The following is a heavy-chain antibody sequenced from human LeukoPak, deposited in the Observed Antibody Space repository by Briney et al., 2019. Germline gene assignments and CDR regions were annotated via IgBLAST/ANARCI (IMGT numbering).Heavy chain of an antibody. D-gene: IGHD3-22*01. CDR3: ARDYYDSSGYTHWFEP. Sequence: ETLSLTCTVSSGSISSYYWGWVRHTPGEGLGRSLDIYYSGSTNYNPSLKSRVTISVDTSKNQFSLKLSSVTAADTAVYYCARDYYDSSGYTHWFEPWGQGTLVTVSS. J-gene: IGHJ5*02. CDR1: SGSISSYY. CDR2: IYYSGST. V-gene: IGHV4-59*01.